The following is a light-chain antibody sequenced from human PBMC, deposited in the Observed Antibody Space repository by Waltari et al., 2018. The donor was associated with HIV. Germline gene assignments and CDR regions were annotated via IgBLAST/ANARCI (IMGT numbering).Light chain of an antibody. Sequence: QPVLTQPPSASASLRASVTLTCTLISGSRTYKLYWYQPRPGNGPRFVMRVGTGGIVGSKGDGIPDRFSVLGSGLNRYLTIKNIQEEDESDYHCGADHGSGSNFVWVFGGGTKLTVL. J-gene: IGLJ3*02. CDR1: SGSRTYK. CDR2: VGTGGIVG. V-gene: IGLV9-49*01. CDR3: GADHGSGSNFVWV.